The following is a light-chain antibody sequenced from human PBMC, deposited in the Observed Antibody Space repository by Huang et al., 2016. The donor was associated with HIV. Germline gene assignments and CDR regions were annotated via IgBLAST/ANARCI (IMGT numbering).Light chain of an antibody. J-gene: IGKJ2*01. CDR1: QSISSN. CDR3: QQYNNRYT. CDR2: GAS. V-gene: IGKV3-15*01. Sequence: IVMTQSPATLSVSPGERATLSCRASQSISSNLAWYQQKPGQAPRLLNEGASTRATGIPSRFSGSGSWTEFTLTISSLQSEDFAVYYCQQYNNRYTFGQGTKLEIK.